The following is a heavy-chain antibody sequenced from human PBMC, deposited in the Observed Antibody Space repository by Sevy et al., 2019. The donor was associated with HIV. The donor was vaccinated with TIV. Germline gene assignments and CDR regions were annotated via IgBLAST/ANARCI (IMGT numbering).Heavy chain of an antibody. D-gene: IGHD3-3*01. J-gene: IGHJ3*02. CDR3: ARGSYYDFWSGYYTHDAFDI. Sequence: GGSLRLSCAASGFTFSDYYMSWIRQAPGKGLEWVSYISSSGSTIYYADSVKGRFTISRDNAKNSLYLQMNSLRAEDTAVYYCARGSYYDFWSGYYTHDAFDIWGQGTMVTVSS. CDR1: GFTFSDYY. CDR2: ISSSGSTI. V-gene: IGHV3-11*01.